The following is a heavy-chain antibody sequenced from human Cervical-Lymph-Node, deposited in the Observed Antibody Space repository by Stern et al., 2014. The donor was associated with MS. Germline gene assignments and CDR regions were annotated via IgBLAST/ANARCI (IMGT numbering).Heavy chain of an antibody. CDR2: ISAYNGDT. D-gene: IGHD3-16*01. CDR3: ARTYVRAFDY. J-gene: IGHJ4*02. Sequence: QLVQSGSEVKKPGASVKVSCKASGYTFTNYGITLVRQAPGRGLEWMGWISAYNGDTNYAQNLQGRVTMTTDTSMTTAYMELRSLRSDDTAVYYCARTYVRAFDYWGQGSLVTVSS. CDR1: GYTFTNYG. V-gene: IGHV1-18*01.